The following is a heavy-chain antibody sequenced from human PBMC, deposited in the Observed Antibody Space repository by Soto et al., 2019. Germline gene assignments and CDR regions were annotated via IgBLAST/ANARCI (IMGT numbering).Heavy chain of an antibody. CDR3: AGDIGYDFWSGYQHYYYGMDV. D-gene: IGHD3-3*01. CDR1: GFTFSSYS. J-gene: IGHJ6*02. Sequence: WGSLRLSCAASGFTFSSYSMNWVRQAPGKGLEWVSYISSSSSTIYYADSVKGRFTISRDNAKNSLYLQMNSLRDEDTAVYYCAGDIGYDFWSGYQHYYYGMDVWGQGTTVTVSS. V-gene: IGHV3-48*02. CDR2: ISSSSSTI.